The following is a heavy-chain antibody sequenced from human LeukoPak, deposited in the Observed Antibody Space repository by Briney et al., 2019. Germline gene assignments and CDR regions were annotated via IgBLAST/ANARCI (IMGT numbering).Heavy chain of an antibody. CDR2: ISGSGGST. CDR1: GFTFSSYA. J-gene: IGHJ4*02. Sequence: GGSLRLSCAASGFTFSSYAMSWVRQAPGKGLEWVSSISGSGGSTYYADSVKGRFTISRDNAKNSLYLQMNSLRDEDTAVYYCARNSVGAANFDYWGQGTLVTVSS. CDR3: ARNSVGAANFDY. D-gene: IGHD1-26*01. V-gene: IGHV3-23*01.